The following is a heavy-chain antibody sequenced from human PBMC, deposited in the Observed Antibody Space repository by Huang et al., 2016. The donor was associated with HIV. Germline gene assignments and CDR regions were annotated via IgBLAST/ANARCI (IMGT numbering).Heavy chain of an antibody. CDR3: ARHAGSSRRYYFDY. D-gene: IGHD6-13*01. CDR1: GASINSRSYY. CDR2: MSYSGST. Sequence: VKPSETLSLTCIVSGASINSRSYYWGWIRQPPGRGLEWLGSMSYSGSTYYKTSRKSRVTMSVDKSKNERSLKLRSVTATDTAVYYCARHAGSSRRYYFDYWGRGTLVTVSS. J-gene: IGHJ4*02. V-gene: IGHV4-39*01.